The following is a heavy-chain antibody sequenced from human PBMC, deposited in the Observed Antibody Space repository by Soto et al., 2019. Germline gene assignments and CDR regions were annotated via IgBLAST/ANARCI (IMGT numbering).Heavy chain of an antibody. J-gene: IGHJ3*02. CDR3: AKPNGRWLPTHAFDI. V-gene: IGHV3-9*01. D-gene: IGHD5-12*01. CDR2: ISWNSNTI. Sequence: PGGSLRLSCAASGFTFDNYAMHWVRQAPGEGLEWVSGISWNSNTIAYADSVKGRFTISRDNAKNSLYLQMNSLRAEDTAVYYCAKPNGRWLPTHAFDIWGQGTMVTVSS. CDR1: GFTFDNYA.